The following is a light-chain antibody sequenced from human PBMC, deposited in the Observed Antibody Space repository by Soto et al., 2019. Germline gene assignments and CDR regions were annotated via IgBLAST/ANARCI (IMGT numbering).Light chain of an antibody. CDR1: SGHTSYI. CDR2: LERSGNY. CDR3: ETWDTNTWV. J-gene: IGLJ3*02. Sequence: QSVLTQSSSASASLGSSVKLTCTLSSGHTSYIIAWHQQQPGKAPRYLMKLERSGNYNKGSGVPDRFSGSSSGADRYLTISNLQFEDEADYYCETWDTNTWVFGGGTKLTVL. V-gene: IGLV4-60*02.